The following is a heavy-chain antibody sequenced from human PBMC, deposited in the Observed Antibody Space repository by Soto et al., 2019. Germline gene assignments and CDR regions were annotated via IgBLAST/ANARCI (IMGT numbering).Heavy chain of an antibody. V-gene: IGHV1-2*02. D-gene: IGHD2-21*01. J-gene: IGHJ6*02. CDR2: INPNSGGT. CDR1: GYTFTGYY. Sequence: ASVKVSCKASGYTFTGYYMPWVGQAPGQGLEWMGWINPNSGGTNYAQKFQGRVTMTRDTSISTAYMQLSRLRADDTAVYYCAREQIDYYYGMDVWCQGTTVTVSS. CDR3: AREQIDYYYGMDV.